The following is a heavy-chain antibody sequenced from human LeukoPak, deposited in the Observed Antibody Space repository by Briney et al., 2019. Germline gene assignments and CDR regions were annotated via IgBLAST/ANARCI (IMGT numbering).Heavy chain of an antibody. V-gene: IGHV3-23*01. Sequence: GGSLRLSCAASGFTFSSYAMSWVRQAPGKGLEWVSAISGSGGSTYYADSVKGRFTISRDNSKNTLYLQMNNLRAEDTAVYYCAKPESSYYTVGCDYWGQGTLVTVSS. J-gene: IGHJ4*02. CDR3: AKPESSYYTVGCDY. D-gene: IGHD2-2*02. CDR1: GFTFSSYA. CDR2: ISGSGGST.